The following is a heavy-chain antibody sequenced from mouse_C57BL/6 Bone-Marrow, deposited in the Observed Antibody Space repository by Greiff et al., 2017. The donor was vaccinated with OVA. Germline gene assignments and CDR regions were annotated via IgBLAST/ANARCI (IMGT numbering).Heavy chain of an antibody. V-gene: IGHV1-54*01. J-gene: IGHJ2*01. CDR2: INPGSGGT. Sequence: QVQLKQSGAELVRPGTSVKVSCKASGYAFTNYLIEWVKQRPGQGLEWIGVINPGSGGTNYNEKFKGKATLTADKSSSTAYMQLSSLTSEDSAVYYCAREEDYYGNVFDYWDQGNTLTVSS. CDR1: GYAFTNYL. CDR3: AREEDYYGNVFDY. D-gene: IGHD1-1*01.